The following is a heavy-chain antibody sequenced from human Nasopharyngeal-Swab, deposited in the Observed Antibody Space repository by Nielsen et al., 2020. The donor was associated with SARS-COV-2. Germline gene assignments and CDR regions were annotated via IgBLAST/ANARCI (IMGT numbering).Heavy chain of an antibody. CDR3: ARGGDPREVVAATDCFDP. D-gene: IGHD2-15*01. V-gene: IGHV1-46*01. J-gene: IGHJ5*02. CDR2: INPGGGSA. Sequence: WVGQAPGQGIEWMGIINPGGGSARYSQNFQGRVTMTRDPSTSTVYMELSSLRSLDTAVYYCARGGDPREVVAATDCFDPWGQGTLVTVSS.